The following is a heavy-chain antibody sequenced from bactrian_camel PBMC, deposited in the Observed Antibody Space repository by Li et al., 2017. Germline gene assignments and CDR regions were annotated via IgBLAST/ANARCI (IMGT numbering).Heavy chain of an antibody. CDR3: AVKLGYGGAWNASRHFAF. V-gene: IGHV3S53*01. D-gene: IGHD6*01. Sequence: HVQLVESGGGSVQAGGSLRLSCTASLYTPCMGWFRQAPGKEREGVASINGDHGPTYVDAVKGRFTILVGNTGDSVDLQMDSLTPEDTAVYYCAVKLGYGGAWNASRHFAFWGQGTQVTVS. J-gene: IGHJ4*01. CDR2: INGDHGP. CDR1: LYTPC.